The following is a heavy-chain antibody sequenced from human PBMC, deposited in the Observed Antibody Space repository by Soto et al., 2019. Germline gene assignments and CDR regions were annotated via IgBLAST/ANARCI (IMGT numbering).Heavy chain of an antibody. CDR3: ARDPGGPRYCTNGVCPDSGLGDRYYFDY. V-gene: IGHV3-21*01. CDR1: GFTFSSYS. CDR2: ISSSSSYI. Sequence: GGSLRLSCAASGFTFSSYSMNWVRQAPGKGLEWVSSISSSSSYIYYADSVKGRFTISRDNAKNSLYLQMNSLRAEDTAVYYCARDPGGPRYCTNGVCPDSGLGDRYYFDYWGQGTLVTVSS. J-gene: IGHJ4*02. D-gene: IGHD2-8*01.